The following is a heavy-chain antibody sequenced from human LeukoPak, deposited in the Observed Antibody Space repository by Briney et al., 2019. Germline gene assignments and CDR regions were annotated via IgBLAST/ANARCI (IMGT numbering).Heavy chain of an antibody. CDR3: ARDIGYSYGYEVNWFDP. J-gene: IGHJ5*02. CDR2: IKQDGSEK. D-gene: IGHD5-18*01. Sequence: PGGSLRLSCAASGFTFSSHWMSWVPQAPGKGLEWVGNIKQDGSEKYYVDSVKGRFTISRDNAKNSLYLQMNSLRAEDTAVYYCARDIGYSYGYEVNWFDPWGQGTLVTVSS. V-gene: IGHV3-7*01. CDR1: GFTFSSHW.